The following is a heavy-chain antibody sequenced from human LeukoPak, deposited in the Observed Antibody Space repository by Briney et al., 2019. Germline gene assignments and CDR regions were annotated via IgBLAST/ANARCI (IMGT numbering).Heavy chain of an antibody. D-gene: IGHD6-13*01. J-gene: IGHJ4*02. CDR1: GGSISSYY. V-gene: IGHV4-59*08. CDR3: ARLIAAAGTLDY. Sequence: SETLSLTCTVSGGSISSYYWSWIRQPPGKGLEWIGYIYYSGSTDYNPSLKSRVTISVDTSKNQFSLKLSSVTAADTAVYYCARLIAAAGTLDYWGQGTLVTVSS. CDR2: IYYSGST.